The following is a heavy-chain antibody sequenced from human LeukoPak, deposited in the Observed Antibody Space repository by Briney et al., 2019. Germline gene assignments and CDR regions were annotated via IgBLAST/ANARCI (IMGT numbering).Heavy chain of an antibody. CDR3: AKDWVLWFGELFRRGGTPKYYFDY. CDR1: GFTFDDYA. V-gene: IGHV3-9*01. J-gene: IGHJ4*02. Sequence: GGSLRLSCAASGFTFDDYAMHWVRQAPGKGLEWVSGLTWNSDTIGYADSVKGRFTISRDNSKNTLYLQMNSLRAEDTAVYYRAKDWVLWFGELFRRGGTPKYYFDYWGQGTLVTVSS. CDR2: LTWNSDTI. D-gene: IGHD3-10*01.